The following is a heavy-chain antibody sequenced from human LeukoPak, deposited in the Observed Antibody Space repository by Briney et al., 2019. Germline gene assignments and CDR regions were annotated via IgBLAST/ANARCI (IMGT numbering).Heavy chain of an antibody. D-gene: IGHD2-2*01. J-gene: IGHJ5*02. CDR2: INHRGST. V-gene: IGHV4-34*01. Sequence: PSETLSLTCAVYGESLSGYYWSWIRQPPGKGLEWIGEINHRGSTNYNPSLKSRVTISADRSKNQFSLRLTSVTVADTAVYYCARDLEYCSTTSCFTWGQGTLVTVSS. CDR1: GESLSGYY. CDR3: ARDLEYCSTTSCFT.